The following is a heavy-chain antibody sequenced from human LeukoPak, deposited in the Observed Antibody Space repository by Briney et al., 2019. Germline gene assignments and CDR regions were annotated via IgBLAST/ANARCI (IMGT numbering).Heavy chain of an antibody. D-gene: IGHD6-13*01. CDR2: IYYSGST. V-gene: IGHV4-59*01. Sequence: PETLSLTCTVSGGSISSYYWSWIRQPPGKGLEWIGYIYYSGSTNYNPSLKSRVTISVDTSKNQFSLKLSSVTAADTAVYYCARVDPRAAARDAFDIWGQGTMVTVSS. CDR1: GGSISSYY. J-gene: IGHJ3*02. CDR3: ARVDPRAAARDAFDI.